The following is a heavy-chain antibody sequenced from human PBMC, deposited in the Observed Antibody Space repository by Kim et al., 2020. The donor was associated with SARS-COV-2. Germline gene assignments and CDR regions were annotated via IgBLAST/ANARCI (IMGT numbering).Heavy chain of an antibody. D-gene: IGHD3-22*01. CDR3: ARDKWYYDSSGYYDRSTRYGKQPRFDP. CDR1: GGSFSGYY. J-gene: IGHJ5*02. V-gene: IGHV4-34*01. CDR2: INHSGST. Sequence: SETLSLTCAVYGGSFSGYYWSWIRQPPGKGLEWIGEINHSGSTNYNPSLKSRVTISVDTSKNQFSLKLSSVTAADTAVYYCARDKWYYDSSGYYDRSTRYGKQPRFDPWGQGTLVTVSS.